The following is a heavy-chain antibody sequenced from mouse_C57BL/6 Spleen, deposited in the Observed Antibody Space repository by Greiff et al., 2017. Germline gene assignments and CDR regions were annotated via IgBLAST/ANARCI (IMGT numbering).Heavy chain of an antibody. D-gene: IGHD1-1*02. V-gene: IGHV1-80*01. J-gene: IGHJ2*01. CDR3: ARWYRGYWDY. CDR1: GYAFSSYW. CDR2: IYPGDGDT. Sequence: VQGVESGAELVKPGASVKISCKASGYAFSSYWMNWVKQRPGKGLEWIGQIYPGDGDTNYNGKFKGKATLTADKSSSTAYMQLSSLTSEDSAVYFCARWYRGYWDYWGQGTTLTVSS.